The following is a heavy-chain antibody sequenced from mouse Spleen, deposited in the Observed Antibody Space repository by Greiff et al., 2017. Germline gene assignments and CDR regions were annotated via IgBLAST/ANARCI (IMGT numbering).Heavy chain of an antibody. Sequence: VQLVESGAELARPGASVKLSCKASGYTFTSYGISWVKQRTGQGLEWIGEIYPRSGNTYYNEKFKGKATLTADKSSSTAYMELRSLTSEDSAVYFCARPYDYPPFDYWGQGTTLTVSS. J-gene: IGHJ2*01. CDR2: IYPRSGNT. D-gene: IGHD2-4*01. V-gene: IGHV1-81*01. CDR1: GYTFTSYG. CDR3: ARPYDYPPFDY.